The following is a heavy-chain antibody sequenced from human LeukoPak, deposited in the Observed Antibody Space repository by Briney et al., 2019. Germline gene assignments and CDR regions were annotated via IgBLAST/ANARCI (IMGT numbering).Heavy chain of an antibody. D-gene: IGHD5-24*01. CDR1: GFTFSSYA. V-gene: IGHV3-30*04. J-gene: IGHJ3*02. CDR2: ISYDGSNK. CDR3: ARPGVEMATIGAFDI. Sequence: PGRSLRLSCAASGFTFSSYAMHWVRQAPGKGLEWVAVISYDGSNKYYADSVKGRFTISRDNSKNTLYLQMNSLRAEDTAVYYCARPGVEMATIGAFDIWGQGTMVTVSS.